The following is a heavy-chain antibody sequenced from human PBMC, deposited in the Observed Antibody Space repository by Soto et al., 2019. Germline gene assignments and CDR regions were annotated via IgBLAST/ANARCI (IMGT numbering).Heavy chain of an antibody. V-gene: IGHV4-30-2*01. D-gene: IGHD3-22*01. CDR3: ARVAIYYDSSGFYHYGTFDI. Sequence: QLQLQESGSGLVKPSQTLSLTCAVSGGSVNSAGYSWSWIRQPPGKGLEWIGYIYHSGSTYYNPSLKSRVTISPVRSNNPFSLKLSYVTAADTAVYYFARVAIYYDSSGFYHYGTFDIWGQGTMVTVSS. CDR2: IYHSGST. CDR1: GGSVNSAGYS. J-gene: IGHJ3*02.